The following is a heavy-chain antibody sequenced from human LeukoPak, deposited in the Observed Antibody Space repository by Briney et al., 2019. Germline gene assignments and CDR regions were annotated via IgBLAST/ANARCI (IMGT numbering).Heavy chain of an antibody. V-gene: IGHV1-18*01. CDR1: GYTFTSYG. Sequence: ASVKVSCKASGYTFTSYGISWVRQSPGQGLEWMGWVSAYNGNTNYAQKLQGRVTITRDTSASTAYMELSSLRSEDTAVYYCARDLLGRSNGGSYYFGMDVWGQGTTVTVSS. J-gene: IGHJ6*02. CDR2: VSAYNGNT. CDR3: ARDLLGRSNGGSYYFGMDV. D-gene: IGHD2-15*01.